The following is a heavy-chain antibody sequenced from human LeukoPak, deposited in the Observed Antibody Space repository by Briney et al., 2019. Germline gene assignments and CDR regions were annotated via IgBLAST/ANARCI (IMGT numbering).Heavy chain of an antibody. V-gene: IGHV4-59*08. Sequence: SETLSLTCTVSGGSISSYYWSWIRQPPGKGPEWIGYIYYSGSTNYNPSLKSRVTISVDTSKNQFSLKLSSVTAADTAVYYCALAKTVRKIDYWGQGTLVTVSS. J-gene: IGHJ4*02. CDR3: ALAKTVRKIDY. CDR2: IYYSGST. D-gene: IGHD1-14*01. CDR1: GGSISSYY.